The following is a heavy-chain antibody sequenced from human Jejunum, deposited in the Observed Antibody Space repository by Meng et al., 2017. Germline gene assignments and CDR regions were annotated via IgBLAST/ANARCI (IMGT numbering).Heavy chain of an antibody. D-gene: IGHD6-13*01. CDR1: GFTFSSSW. V-gene: IGHV3-74*03. Sequence: GGSLRLSCAASGFTFSSSWMYWVRQAPGKGLVWVSRIKSDGTITYADSVKGRFTMSRDNDKNTVFLQMNSLRADDTAMYYCAKSGYSTSRFDPWGQGTLVTVSS. CDR2: IKSDGTI. CDR3: AKSGYSTSRFDP. J-gene: IGHJ5*02.